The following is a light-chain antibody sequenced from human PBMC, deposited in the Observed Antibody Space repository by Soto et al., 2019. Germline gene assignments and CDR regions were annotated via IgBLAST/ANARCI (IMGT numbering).Light chain of an antibody. Sequence: QSALTQPASVSGSPGQSITISCTGTSRDIGGYNLVSWYQQPPGKAPKLLIYEVSKRPSGISYRFSGSKSGTTASLTISSLLHEDEADYYCSAYTARSTVVFGGGTKLTVL. CDR3: SAYTARSTVV. CDR2: EVS. V-gene: IGLV2-14*01. J-gene: IGLJ2*01. CDR1: SRDIGGYNL.